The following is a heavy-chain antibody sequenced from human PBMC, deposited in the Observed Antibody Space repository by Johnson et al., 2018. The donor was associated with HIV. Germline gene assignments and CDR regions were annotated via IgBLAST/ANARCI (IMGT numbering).Heavy chain of an antibody. CDR2: IYYDGTTK. V-gene: IGHV3-33*06. CDR3: AKDAAAAALRAFDN. D-gene: IGHD6-13*01. J-gene: IGHJ3*02. CDR1: GFTFSGYA. Sequence: QVLLVESGGGVVQPGRSLRLSCAASGFTFSGYAMHWVRQAPGKGLEWVAVIYYDGTTKHYADSVKGRFTISRDNSKNTLYLQMNSLRAEDTAVYYCAKDAAAAALRAFDNWGQGTMVTVSS.